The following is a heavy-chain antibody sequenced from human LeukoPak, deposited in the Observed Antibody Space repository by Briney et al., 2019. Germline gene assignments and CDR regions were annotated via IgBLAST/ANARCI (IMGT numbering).Heavy chain of an antibody. J-gene: IGHJ6*03. CDR3: ARSGYGGMQYYYYMDV. V-gene: IGHV3-20*04. CDR2: INWNGGST. D-gene: IGHD4-23*01. CDR1: GFTFDDYG. Sequence: AGGSLRLSCAASGFTFDDYGMSCVRQAPGKGLEWVSGINWNGGSTGYADSVKGRFTISRDNAKNSLYLQMNSLRAEDTALYYCARSGYGGMQYYYYMDVWGKGTTVTVSS.